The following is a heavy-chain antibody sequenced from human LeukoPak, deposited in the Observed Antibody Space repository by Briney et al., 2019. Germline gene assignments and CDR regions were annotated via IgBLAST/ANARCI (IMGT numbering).Heavy chain of an antibody. CDR3: ARRYSSSWWHLDY. Sequence: PGGSLRLSCAACGFTFSSYGMHWVRQAPGKGLEWVSYISSSSSTIYYADSVKGRFTISRDNAKNSLSLQMNSLRDEDTAVYYCARRYSSSWWHLDYWGQGTLVTVSS. J-gene: IGHJ4*02. CDR1: GFTFSSYG. D-gene: IGHD6-13*01. V-gene: IGHV3-48*02. CDR2: ISSSSSTI.